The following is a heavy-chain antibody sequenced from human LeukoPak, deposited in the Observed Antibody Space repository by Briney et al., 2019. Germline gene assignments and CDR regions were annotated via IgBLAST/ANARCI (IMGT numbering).Heavy chain of an antibody. Sequence: SETLSLTCAVSGGSISSSNWWSWVRQPPGKGLEWIGEIYHSGSTNYNPSLKSRVTISVDTSKNQFSLKLSSVTAADTAMYYCARDKSSSGYWAPFDPWGQGTLVTVSS. V-gene: IGHV4-4*02. D-gene: IGHD3-22*01. CDR2: IYHSGST. J-gene: IGHJ5*02. CDR3: ARDKSSSGYWAPFDP. CDR1: GGSISSSNW.